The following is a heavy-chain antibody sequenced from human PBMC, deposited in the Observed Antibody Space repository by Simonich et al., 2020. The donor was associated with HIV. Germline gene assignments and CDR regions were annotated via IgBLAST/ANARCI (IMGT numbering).Heavy chain of an antibody. V-gene: IGHV4-34*04. CDR3: ARRDRELILYFDY. D-gene: IGHD3-3*01. CDR1: GGSFSGYY. Sequence: QVQLQQWGAGLLKPSETLSLTCAVYGGSFSGYYWSWIRQPPGQGLEWIGEINHSGITNHKSSLNSRATISVDKSKNQFSLKLSSVTAADTAIYYCARRDRELILYFDYWGQGNLVTVSS. J-gene: IGHJ4*02. CDR2: INHSGIT.